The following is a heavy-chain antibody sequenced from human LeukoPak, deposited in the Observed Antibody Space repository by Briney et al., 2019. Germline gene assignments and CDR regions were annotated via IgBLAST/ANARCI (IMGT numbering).Heavy chain of an antibody. CDR3: ARASYRAFDI. V-gene: IGHV4-34*01. CDR2: INHSGST. D-gene: IGHD2-2*01. J-gene: IGHJ3*02. Sequence: PSETLSLTCAVYGGSFSGYYWSWIRQPPGKGLEWIGEINHSGSTNYNPSLKSRVTISVDTSKNQFSLKLSSVTAADTAVYYCARASYRAFDIWGQGTMVTVSS. CDR1: GGSFSGYY.